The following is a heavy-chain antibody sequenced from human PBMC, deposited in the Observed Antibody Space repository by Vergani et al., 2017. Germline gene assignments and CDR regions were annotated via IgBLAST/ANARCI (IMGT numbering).Heavy chain of an antibody. J-gene: IGHJ5*02. CDR1: GYTFTYRY. D-gene: IGHD3-10*01. CDR3: AREGRNYYGSGSYTPPGFPFDP. V-gene: IGHV1-45*02. CDR2: ITPFNGNT. Sequence: QMQLVQSGAEVKKTGSSVKVSCKASGYTFTYRYLHWVRQAPGQALEWMGWITPFNGNTNYAQKFQGRVTITADKSTSTAYMELSSLRSEDTAVYYCAREGRNYYGSGSYTPPGFPFDPWGQGTLVTVSS.